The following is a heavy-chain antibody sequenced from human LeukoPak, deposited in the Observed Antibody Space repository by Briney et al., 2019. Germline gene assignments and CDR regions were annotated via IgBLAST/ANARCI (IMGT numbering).Heavy chain of an antibody. J-gene: IGHJ6*03. D-gene: IGHD3-10*01. CDR3: ARAGSVSRYYYYYMDV. CDR2: INHSGST. V-gene: IGHV4-39*07. Sequence: PSETLSLTCTVSGGSISSGGYYWSWIRQPPGKGLEWIGEINHSGSTNYNPSLKSRVTISVDTSKNQFSLKLSSVTAADTAVYYCARAGSVSRYYYYYMDVWGKGTTVTVSS. CDR1: GGSISSGGYY.